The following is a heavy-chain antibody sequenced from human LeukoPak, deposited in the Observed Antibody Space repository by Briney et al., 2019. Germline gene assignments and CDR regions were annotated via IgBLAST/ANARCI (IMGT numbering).Heavy chain of an antibody. CDR2: INHSGST. J-gene: IGHJ5*02. CDR3: ARDLHWFDP. V-gene: IGHV4-34*01. CDR1: GGSFSGYY. Sequence: PSETLSLTCAVYGGSFSGYYWSWIRQPPGKGLEWIGEINHSGSTNYNPSLKSRVTISVDTSKNQFSLKLSSVTAADTAVYYCARDLHWFDPWGQGTLVTVSS.